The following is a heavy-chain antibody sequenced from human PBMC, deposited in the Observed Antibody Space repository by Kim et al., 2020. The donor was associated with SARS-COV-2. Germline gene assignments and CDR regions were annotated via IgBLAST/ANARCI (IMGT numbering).Heavy chain of an antibody. CDR2: IIPIFGTA. Sequence: SVKVSCKASGGTFSSYAISWVRQAPGQGLEWMGGIIPIFGTANYAQKFQGRVTITADESTSTAYMELSSLRSEDTAVYYCARDLEWVATFRDYYYGMDVWGQGTTVTVSS. J-gene: IGHJ6*02. CDR3: ARDLEWVATFRDYYYGMDV. V-gene: IGHV1-69*13. D-gene: IGHD5-12*01. CDR1: GGTFSSYA.